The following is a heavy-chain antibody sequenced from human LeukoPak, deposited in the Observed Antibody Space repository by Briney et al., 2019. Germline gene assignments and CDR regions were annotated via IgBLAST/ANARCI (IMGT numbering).Heavy chain of an antibody. Sequence: SETLSLTCTVSGGSISSYYWSWIRQPAGKGLEWIGRIYTSGSTNYNPSLKSRVTISVDKSKNQFSLQLSSVTDADTAVYYCARYSGSYSWAPEYYFDYWGQGTLVTVSS. D-gene: IGHD1-26*01. J-gene: IGHJ4*02. CDR1: GGSISSYY. CDR3: ARYSGSYSWAPEYYFDY. V-gene: IGHV4-4*07. CDR2: IYTSGST.